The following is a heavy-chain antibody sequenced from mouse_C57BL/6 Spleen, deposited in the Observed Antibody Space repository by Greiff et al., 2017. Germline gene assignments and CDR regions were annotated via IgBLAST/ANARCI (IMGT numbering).Heavy chain of an antibody. CDR1: GYTFTDYN. CDR3: ARKGVNYYGSSYYWYFGV. J-gene: IGHJ1*03. V-gene: IGHV1-18*01. Sequence: EVQLQQSGPELVKPGASVKIPCKASGYTFTDYNMDWVKQSHGKSLEWIGDINPNNGGTIYNQKFKGQATLTVAKSSSTAYMELRSLTSEDTAVYFCARKGVNYYGSSYYWYFGVWGTGNTVTVSS. CDR2: INPNNGGT. D-gene: IGHD1-1*01.